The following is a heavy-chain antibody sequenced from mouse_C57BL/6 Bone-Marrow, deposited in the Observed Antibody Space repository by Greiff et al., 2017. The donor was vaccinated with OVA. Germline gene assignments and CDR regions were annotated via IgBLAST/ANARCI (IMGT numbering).Heavy chain of an antibody. CDR1: GYTFTNYW. J-gene: IGHJ2*02. Sequence: VQLQQPGAELVRPGTSVKLSCKASGYTFTNYWMHWVKQRPGQGLEWIGVIAPSDSYINYNQKFKGRATLTVDTSSSTAYMHLSGLTSEDSAVYYCAHYGSRLYLHYWGQGTSLTVSS. D-gene: IGHD1-1*01. CDR3: AHYGSRLYLHY. CDR2: IAPSDSYI. V-gene: IGHV1-59*01.